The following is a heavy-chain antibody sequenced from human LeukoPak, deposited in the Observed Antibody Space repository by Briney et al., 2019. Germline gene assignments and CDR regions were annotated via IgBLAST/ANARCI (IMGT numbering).Heavy chain of an antibody. CDR1: GVTFSSTA. CDR3: AKSARWTYFDS. V-gene: IGHV3-23*05. Sequence: GGSLRLSCAASGVTFSSTAMSWVRQAPGKGLAWVSSIDGSGKTAYYADSVKGRFTISRDNSKNTLYLQLTSLRVDDTAVYYCAKSARWTYFDSWGKGTLVTVSS. D-gene: IGHD2-15*01. CDR2: IDGSGKTA. J-gene: IGHJ4*02.